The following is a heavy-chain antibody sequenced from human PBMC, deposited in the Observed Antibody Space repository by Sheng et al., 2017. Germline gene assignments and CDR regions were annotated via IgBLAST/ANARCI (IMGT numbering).Heavy chain of an antibody. CDR1: GGSISSSSYY. V-gene: IGHV4-39*07. Sequence: QLQLQESGPGLVKPSETLSLTCTVSGGSISSSSYYWGWIRQPPGKGLEWIGSIYYSGSTYYNPSLKSRVTISVDTSKNQFSLKLSSVTAADTAVYYCARDGPYSSGWYEAPYFDYWGQGTLVTVSS. D-gene: IGHD6-19*01. CDR3: ARDGPYSSGWYEAPYFDY. CDR2: IYYSGST. J-gene: IGHJ4*02.